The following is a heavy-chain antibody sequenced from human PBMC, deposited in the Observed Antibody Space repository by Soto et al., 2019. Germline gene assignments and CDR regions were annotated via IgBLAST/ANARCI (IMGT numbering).Heavy chain of an antibody. Sequence: ASVKVSCKASGYTFTSYGISWVRQAPGQGLEWMGWISAYNGNTNYAQKLQGRVTMTTDTSTSTAYMELRSLRSDDTAVYYCARFFPGYSSSRRWFDPWGQGTLVTVSS. CDR1: GYTFTSYG. CDR2: ISAYNGNT. J-gene: IGHJ5*02. V-gene: IGHV1-18*01. CDR3: ARFFPGYSSSRRWFDP. D-gene: IGHD6-13*01.